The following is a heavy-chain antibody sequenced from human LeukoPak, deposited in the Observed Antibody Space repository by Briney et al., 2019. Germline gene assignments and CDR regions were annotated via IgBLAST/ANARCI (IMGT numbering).Heavy chain of an antibody. CDR1: GFTFDEYG. J-gene: IGHJ4*02. CDR2: ISGDGGST. V-gene: IGHV3-43*02. Sequence: GGSLRLSCAASGFTFDEYGMCWVRQAPGKGLEWVSLISGDGGSTFYADSVKGRFTISRDNSKNSLYLQMNRLRTEDTALYYCAKDQWQAGGFDYWGQGTLVTVSS. CDR3: AKDQWQAGGFDY. D-gene: IGHD6-19*01.